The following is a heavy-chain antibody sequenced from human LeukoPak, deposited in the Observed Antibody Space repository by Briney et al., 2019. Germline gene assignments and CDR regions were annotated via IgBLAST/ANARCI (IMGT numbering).Heavy chain of an antibody. Sequence: PSETLSLTCTVSGASISSYSWSWIRQPPGKGLEWIGYIFYSGSTNYSPSLKSRATISVDTSKDQFSLKLSSVTAADTAVYYCARVPGDGHGYGYFDYWGQGTLVTVSS. D-gene: IGHD5-18*01. CDR1: GASISSYS. CDR2: IFYSGST. CDR3: ARVPGDGHGYGYFDY. J-gene: IGHJ4*02. V-gene: IGHV4-59*01.